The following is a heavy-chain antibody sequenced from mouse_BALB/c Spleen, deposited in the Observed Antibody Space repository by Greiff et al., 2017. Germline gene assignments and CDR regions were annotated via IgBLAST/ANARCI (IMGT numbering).Heavy chain of an antibody. Sequence: DVKLVESGAELVKPGASVKLSCTASGFNIKDTYMHWVKQRPEQGLEWIGRIDPANGNTKYDPKFQGKATITADTSSNTAYLQLSSLTSEDTAVYYCARWDWYFDVGGAGTTVTVSS. J-gene: IGHJ1*01. CDR1: GFNIKDTY. CDR2: IDPANGNT. CDR3: ARWDWYFDV. V-gene: IGHV14-3*02.